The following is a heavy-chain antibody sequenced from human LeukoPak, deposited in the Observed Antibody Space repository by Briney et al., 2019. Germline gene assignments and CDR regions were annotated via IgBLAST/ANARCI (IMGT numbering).Heavy chain of an antibody. Sequence: GGSLRLSCVASGFTVSSYAMSWVRQARGKGREWVSAISGSGGSTYYADSVKGRFTISRDNSKTTLYLQMNSLRAEDTAVYYCAKDTEYYDILASFDYWGQGTLVTVSS. J-gene: IGHJ4*02. CDR1: GFTVSSYA. CDR2: ISGSGGST. D-gene: IGHD3-9*01. CDR3: AKDTEYYDILASFDY. V-gene: IGHV3-23*01.